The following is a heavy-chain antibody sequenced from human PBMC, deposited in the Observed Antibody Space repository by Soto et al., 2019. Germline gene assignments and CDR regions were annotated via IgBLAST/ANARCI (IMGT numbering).Heavy chain of an antibody. CDR3: ARFHCSGGSCYPDV. CDR1: GFSLSTSGMR. CDR2: IDWDDDK. J-gene: IGHJ6*02. D-gene: IGHD2-15*01. Sequence: GSGPTLVNPTQTLTLTCTFSGFSLSTSGMRVSWIRQPPGKALEWLARIDWDDDKFYSTSLKTRLTISKDTSKNQVVLTMTNMDPVDTATYYCARFHCSGGSCYPDVWGQGTTVTVSS. V-gene: IGHV2-70*04.